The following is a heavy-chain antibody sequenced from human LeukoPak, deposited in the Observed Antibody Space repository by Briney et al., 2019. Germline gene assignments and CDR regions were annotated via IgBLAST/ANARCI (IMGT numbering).Heavy chain of an antibody. Sequence: SETLSLTCTVSGGSISNYYWSWVRQPPGKGLEWIGYMYYSGSTNYNPSLKSRVTISVDTSKNQFSLKLSSVTAADTAVYYCASSHPLGSNNDYYTPFDYWGQGTLVTVSS. CDR3: ASSHPLGSNNDYYTPFDY. CDR1: GGSISNYY. V-gene: IGHV4-59*01. CDR2: MYYSGST. J-gene: IGHJ4*02. D-gene: IGHD3-3*01.